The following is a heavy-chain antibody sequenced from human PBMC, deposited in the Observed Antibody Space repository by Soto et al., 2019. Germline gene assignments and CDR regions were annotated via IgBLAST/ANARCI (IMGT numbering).Heavy chain of an antibody. CDR2: ISSSSGSTI. J-gene: IGHJ3*02. Sequence: PGGSLRLSCAASGFTFSDYYMSWIRQAPGKGLEWVSYISSSSGSTIYYADSVKGRFTISRDNAKNSLYLQMNSLRAEDTAVYYCAREIGTYNWNYLSGIDIWGQGTMVTVSS. V-gene: IGHV3-11*01. D-gene: IGHD1-7*01. CDR1: GFTFSDYY. CDR3: AREIGTYNWNYLSGIDI.